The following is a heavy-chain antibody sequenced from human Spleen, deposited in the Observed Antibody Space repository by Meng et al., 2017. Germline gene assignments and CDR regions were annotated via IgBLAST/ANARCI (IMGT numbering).Heavy chain of an antibody. CDR2: VYYSGNT. CDR3: ARGWGVVGTALPFHY. CDR1: GGSISSNSYY. V-gene: IGHV4-39*07. D-gene: IGHD2-21*02. Sequence: SETLSLTCIVSGGSISSNSYYWGWIRQPPGEGLEWIGSVYYSGNTYYNPSLKSRVTISVDTSKNQFSLKLNSVTAADTAVYFCARGWGVVGTALPFHYWGQGTLVTVSS. J-gene: IGHJ4*02.